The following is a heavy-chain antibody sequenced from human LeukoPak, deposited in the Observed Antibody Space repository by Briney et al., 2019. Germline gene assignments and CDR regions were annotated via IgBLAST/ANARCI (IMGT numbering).Heavy chain of an antibody. Sequence: GGSLRLSCAASGFTVSSTYMTWARQPPGKGLEWVSVFYGGGTTYNADSVKGRFTISRDISKNTLYLQMSSLRDEDTAVYYCGRRFAVSSGFDLWGQGTLVTVSS. CDR1: GFTVSSTY. CDR2: FYGGGTT. J-gene: IGHJ4*02. D-gene: IGHD3-3*01. V-gene: IGHV3-66*02. CDR3: GRRFAVSSGFDL.